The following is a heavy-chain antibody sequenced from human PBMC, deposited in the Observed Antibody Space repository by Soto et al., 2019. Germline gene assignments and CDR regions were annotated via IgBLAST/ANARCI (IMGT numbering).Heavy chain of an antibody. Sequence: EVQLVESGGGLVQPGRSLRLSCAASGFTFDDYAMHWVRQAPGKGLEGVSGISWNSGSIGYADSVKGRFTISRDNAKNSLYLQMNSLRAEDTALYYCAKDRYGDYVGWFDPWGQGTLVTVSS. CDR1: GFTFDDYA. V-gene: IGHV3-9*01. D-gene: IGHD4-17*01. CDR2: ISWNSGSI. J-gene: IGHJ5*02. CDR3: AKDRYGDYVGWFDP.